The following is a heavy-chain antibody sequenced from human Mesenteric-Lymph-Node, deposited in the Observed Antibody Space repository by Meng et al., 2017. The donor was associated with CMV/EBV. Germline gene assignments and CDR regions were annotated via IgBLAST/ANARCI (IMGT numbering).Heavy chain of an antibody. CDR2: ISAYNGNT. J-gene: IGHJ4*02. CDR3: ARDGIAAHPWDY. CDR1: GYTFTSYG. D-gene: IGHD6-6*01. V-gene: IGHV1-18*01. Sequence: ASVKVSCKASGYTFTSYGISWVRQAPGQGLEWMGWISAYNGNTNYAQKLQGRVTMTTDTSTNTAYMELRRLRSDDTAVYYCARDGIAAHPWDYWGPGTLVTVSS.